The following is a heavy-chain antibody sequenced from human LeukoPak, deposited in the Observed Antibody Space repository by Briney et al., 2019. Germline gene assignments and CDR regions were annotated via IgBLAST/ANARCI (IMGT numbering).Heavy chain of an antibody. CDR2: IYTSGST. CDR1: GNSISSGDNY. V-gene: IGHV4-61*02. Sequence: SQTLSLTCTVSGNSISSGDNYWSWIRQPAGKGLEWIGRIYTSGSTNYNPSLKSRVTISGDTSKNQFSLKLNSVTAADTAVYYCARIYSSSWFLNWFDPWGQGTLVTVSS. D-gene: IGHD6-13*01. J-gene: IGHJ5*02. CDR3: ARIYSSSWFLNWFDP.